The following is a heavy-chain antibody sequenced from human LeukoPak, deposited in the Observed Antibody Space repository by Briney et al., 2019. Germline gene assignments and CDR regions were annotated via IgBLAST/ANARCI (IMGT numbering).Heavy chain of an antibody. CDR2: IFSIGPT. D-gene: IGHD3-10*01. CDR3: AISGLGFGEFRGLDY. J-gene: IGHJ4*02. Sequence: GGSLRLSCAASGFNVSNSYMNWVRQAPGKGLEWVSVIFSIGPTYYADSVKGRFTISRDTSKNALYLQMNSLRAEDTAVYYCAISGLGFGEFRGLDYWGQGTLVTVSS. V-gene: IGHV3-53*01. CDR1: GFNVSNSY.